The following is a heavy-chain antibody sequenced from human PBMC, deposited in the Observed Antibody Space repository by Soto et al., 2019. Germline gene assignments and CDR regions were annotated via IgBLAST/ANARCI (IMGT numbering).Heavy chain of an antibody. J-gene: IGHJ4*01. V-gene: IGHV1-46*01. D-gene: IGHD2-8*01. CDR2: INPSGGST. Sequence: QVQLVQSGAEVKKPGASVKVSCKASGYTFTDYYIHWVRQAPGQGLEWMGMINPSGGSTDYAQKFRGRGAMTRDTSTGTVYMELSSLRSEDTAVYYCARPPFPGCINAVCYPFDYWGHGTLVTVSS. CDR1: GYTFTDYY. CDR3: ARPPFPGCINAVCYPFDY.